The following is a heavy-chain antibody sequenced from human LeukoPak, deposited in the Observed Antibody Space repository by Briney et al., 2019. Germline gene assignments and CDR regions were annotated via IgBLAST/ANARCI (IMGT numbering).Heavy chain of an antibody. CDR3: ARSVGLRFLEWLLSTDDAFDI. CDR1: GFTFSSYW. Sequence: GGSLRLSCAASGFTFSSYWMSWVRQAPGKGLEWVANIKQDRSEKYYVDPVKGRFTISRDNAKNSLYLQMNSLRAEDTAVYYCARSVGLRFLEWLLSTDDAFDIWGQGTMVTVSS. CDR2: IKQDRSEK. J-gene: IGHJ3*02. V-gene: IGHV3-7*01. D-gene: IGHD3-3*01.